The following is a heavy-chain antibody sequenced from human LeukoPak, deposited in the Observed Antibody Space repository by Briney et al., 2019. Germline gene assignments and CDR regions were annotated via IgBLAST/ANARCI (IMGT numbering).Heavy chain of an antibody. CDR3: AKDALTSLGYDSGAFDI. V-gene: IGHV3-43*02. Sequence: GGSLRLSRAASGFGFDDYAMHWLRQAPGKGPEWVSLISADGSSAHYADSVEGRFTISRDNSKNSLYLQMSSLRSEDSALYYCAKDALTSLGYDSGAFDIWGQGTMVAVSS. J-gene: IGHJ3*02. D-gene: IGHD3-22*01. CDR2: ISADGSSA. CDR1: GFGFDDYA.